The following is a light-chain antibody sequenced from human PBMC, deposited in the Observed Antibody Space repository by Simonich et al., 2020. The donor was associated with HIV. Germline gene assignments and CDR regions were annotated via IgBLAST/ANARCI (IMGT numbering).Light chain of an antibody. Sequence: EIVMTQSPGTLSVSPGERATLSCRASQSFTSNLAWYQQKPGQAPRLLIYGASTRATGIPARFSGSESGTEFTLTISSLQSEDFAVYYCQQYNKWPYTFGQGTKLEIK. CDR3: QQYNKWPYT. CDR2: GAS. V-gene: IGKV3-15*01. CDR1: QSFTSN. J-gene: IGKJ2*01.